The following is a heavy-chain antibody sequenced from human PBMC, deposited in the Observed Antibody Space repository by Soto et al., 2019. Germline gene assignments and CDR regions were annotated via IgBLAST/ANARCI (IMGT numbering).Heavy chain of an antibody. Sequence: QVQLVQSGAEVKKPGASVKVSCKASGYTFTSYAMYWVRQAPGQRLEWMGWMNADNGNTKYSQKFQGRVTITRDTSASTAYMELSSLTSEDTAVYDCARAASHPDYWGQGTLVTVAS. CDR1: GYTFTSYA. CDR2: MNADNGNT. V-gene: IGHV1-3*01. CDR3: ARAASHPDY. J-gene: IGHJ4*02.